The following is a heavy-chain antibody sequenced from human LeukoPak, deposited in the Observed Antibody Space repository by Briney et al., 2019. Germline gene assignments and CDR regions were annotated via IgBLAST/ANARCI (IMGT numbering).Heavy chain of an antibody. V-gene: IGHV4-59*11. Sequence: PSETLSLTCTVSGGSISSHYWSWIRQPPGKGLEWIGYIHYSGSTNYNPSLKSRVIISVDTSKNQFSLKLSSVTAADTAVYYCAREAPICSGGTCYDYWGQGTLVTVSS. D-gene: IGHD2-15*01. CDR2: IHYSGST. CDR1: GGSISSHY. CDR3: AREAPICSGGTCYDY. J-gene: IGHJ4*02.